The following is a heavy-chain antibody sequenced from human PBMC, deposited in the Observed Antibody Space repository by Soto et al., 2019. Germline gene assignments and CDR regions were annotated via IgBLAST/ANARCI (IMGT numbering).Heavy chain of an antibody. CDR2: IYYSGLA. CDR1: GDPMTISDFL. D-gene: IGHD2-2*01. CDR3: ARPVYAHCAFDI. J-gene: IGHJ3*02. Sequence: QLLESGPGLVKPSETLSLSCTVSGDPMTISDFLWGWVRQPPGKGLEWIGGIYYSGLANYNPSLRSRATMSVDTSRNQFFLNVTSVTAADTAVYYCARPVYAHCAFDIWGQGKLVTVSS. V-gene: IGHV4-39*01.